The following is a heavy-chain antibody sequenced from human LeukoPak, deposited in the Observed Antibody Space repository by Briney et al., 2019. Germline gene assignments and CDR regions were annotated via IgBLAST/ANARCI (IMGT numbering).Heavy chain of an antibody. CDR3: ARDPLDTGTFDI. D-gene: IGHD5-18*01. V-gene: IGHV1-2*02. CDR2: INPNSGGT. CDR1: GYTFTGYY. Sequence: GASVKVSCKASGYTFTGYYMHWVRQAPGQGLEWMGWINPNSGGTNYAQKFQGRVTMTGDTSISTAYMELSRLRSDDTAVYYCARDPLDTGTFDIWGQGTMVTVSS. J-gene: IGHJ3*02.